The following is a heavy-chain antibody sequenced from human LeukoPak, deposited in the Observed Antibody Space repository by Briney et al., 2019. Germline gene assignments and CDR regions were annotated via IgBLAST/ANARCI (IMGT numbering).Heavy chain of an antibody. CDR3: ARVRIQLWLRFGAFDI. V-gene: IGHV4-34*01. CDR2: INHSGST. Sequence: PSESLSLTCAVYGGSFSGYYWSWIRQPPGKGLEWIGEINHSGSTNYNPSLKSRVTISVDTSKNQFSLKLSSVTAADTAVSHCARVRIQLWLRFGAFDIWGQGTMVTVSS. D-gene: IGHD5-18*01. CDR1: GGSFSGYY. J-gene: IGHJ3*02.